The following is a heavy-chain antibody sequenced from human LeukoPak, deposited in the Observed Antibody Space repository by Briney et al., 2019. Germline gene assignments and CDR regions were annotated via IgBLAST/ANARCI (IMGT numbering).Heavy chain of an antibody. V-gene: IGHV1-18*01. J-gene: IGHJ4*02. D-gene: IGHD3-22*01. CDR2: ISVDNGNT. CDR3: ARAGTYYFDTSGYLVY. CDR1: GYNFISYA. Sequence: ASVKVSCKASGYNFISYAISWVRRAPGQGLEWMGWISVDNGNTKYAQKFQGRVTMTTETSTSTAYMELRSLRSDDTAVYYCARAGTYYFDTSGYLVYWGQGTLVTVSS.